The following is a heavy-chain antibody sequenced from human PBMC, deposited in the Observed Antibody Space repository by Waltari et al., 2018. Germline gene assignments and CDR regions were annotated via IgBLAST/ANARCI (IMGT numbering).Heavy chain of an antibody. CDR2: SNHSGST. D-gene: IGHD2-21*02. Sequence: QVQLQQWGAGRLKPSETLSLTCTVYGGSFSGYYWSGIRQPPGKGGEWIGESNHSGSTTSNPSLKSPVTLSVDTSKTQFSLTLSSVTAADTAVYYCARRKHIVVVTAILIWGFDYWGQGTLVTVSS. J-gene: IGHJ4*02. CDR1: GGSFSGYY. V-gene: IGHV4-34*01. CDR3: ARRKHIVVVTAILIWGFDY.